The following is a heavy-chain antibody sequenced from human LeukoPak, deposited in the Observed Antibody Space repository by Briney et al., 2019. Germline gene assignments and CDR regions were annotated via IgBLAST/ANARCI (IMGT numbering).Heavy chain of an antibody. CDR2: ITSSSNYI. V-gene: IGHV3-21*01. CDR1: GFTFSSYG. CDR3: ARGPIGGVFKSDY. J-gene: IGHJ4*02. Sequence: PGRSLRLSCAASGFTFSSYGMHWVRQAPGKGLEWVSSITSSSNYIYYEDSVKGRFTISRDNAKKSLYLQMNSLRAEDTAVYYCARGPIGGVFKSDYWGQGTLVTVSS. D-gene: IGHD3-16*01.